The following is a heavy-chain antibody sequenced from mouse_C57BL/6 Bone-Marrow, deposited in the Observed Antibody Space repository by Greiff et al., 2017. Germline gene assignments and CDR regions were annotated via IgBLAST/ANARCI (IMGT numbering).Heavy chain of an antibody. CDR1: GYTFTSYW. CDR2: INPSSGYT. V-gene: IGHV1-7*01. CDR3: ARIGYGSRAWFAY. Sequence: VQLQQSGAELAKPGASVKLSCKASGYTFTSYWMHWVKQRPGQGLEWIGYINPSSGYTKYNQKFKDKATLTADKSYSPAYRQLSILTYEDSAVYYCARIGYGSRAWFAYGGQGTLVTVSA. D-gene: IGHD1-1*01. J-gene: IGHJ3*01.